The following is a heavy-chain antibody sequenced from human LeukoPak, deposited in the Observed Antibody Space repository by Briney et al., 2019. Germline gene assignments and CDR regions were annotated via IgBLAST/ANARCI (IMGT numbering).Heavy chain of an antibody. CDR1: GFSLSTSGVG. J-gene: IGHJ3*02. CDR3: AHRRISLQTYYDFWSGYFDAFDI. V-gene: IGHV2-5*01. D-gene: IGHD3-3*01. Sequence: SGPTLVKPTQTLTLTYTFSGFSLSTSGVGVGWIRQPPGKALEWLALIYWNDDKRYSPSLKSRLTITKDTSKNQVVLTMTNMDPVDTATYCCAHRRISLQTYYDFWSGYFDAFDIWGQGTMVTVSS. CDR2: IYWNDDK.